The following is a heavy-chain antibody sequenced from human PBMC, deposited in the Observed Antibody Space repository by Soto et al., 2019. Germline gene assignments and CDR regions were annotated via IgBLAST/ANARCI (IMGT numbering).Heavy chain of an antibody. D-gene: IGHD1-7*01. V-gene: IGHV1-2*02. CDR2: INPNSGDT. Sequence: QVQLVQSGAEVKKPGASVKVSCKASGYTFTGYYMHWVRQAPGQGLEWMGWINPNSGDTNYAQKFQGRVTMTRDTSISTAYMELCRLRSDDTAVYYCALVITGTTWWFDPWGQGTLVTVSS. CDR3: ALVITGTTWWFDP. CDR1: GYTFTGYY. J-gene: IGHJ5*02.